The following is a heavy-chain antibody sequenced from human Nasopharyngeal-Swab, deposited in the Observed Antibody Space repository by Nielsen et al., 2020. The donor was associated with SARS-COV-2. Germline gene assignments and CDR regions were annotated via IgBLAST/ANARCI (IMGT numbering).Heavy chain of an antibody. Sequence: ASVKVSCQASGYTFTSYYMHWVRQAPAQGLEWMGIINPSGGSTSYAQKFQGRVTMTRDTSTSTVYMVLSSLRSEDTAVYYCARVYSGYDYGWGQGTLVTVSA. J-gene: IGHJ4*02. V-gene: IGHV1-46*01. CDR2: INPSGGST. CDR3: ARVYSGYDYG. CDR1: GYTFTSYY. D-gene: IGHD5-12*01.